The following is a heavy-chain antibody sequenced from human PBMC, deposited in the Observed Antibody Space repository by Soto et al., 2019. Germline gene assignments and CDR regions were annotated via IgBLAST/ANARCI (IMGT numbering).Heavy chain of an antibody. J-gene: IGHJ4*02. Sequence: XXTLSLACAVYGGSFSGYYWSWIRQPPGKGLEWIGEINHSGSTNYNPSLKSRVTISVDTSKNQFSLKLSPVTAADTAVYYCASSIGKSDPDYWGQGTLVTVSS. V-gene: IGHV4-34*01. CDR3: ASSIGKSDPDY. CDR2: INHSGST. CDR1: GGSFSGYY.